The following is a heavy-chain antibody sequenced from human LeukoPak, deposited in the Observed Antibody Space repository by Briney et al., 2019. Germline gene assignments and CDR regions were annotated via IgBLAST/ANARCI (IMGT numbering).Heavy chain of an antibody. D-gene: IGHD1-14*01. Sequence: GGSLRLSCAASGFTFSSYWMSWVRQAPGKGLEWVSAISGSGGSTYYADSVKGRFTISRDNSKNTLYLQMNSLRAEDTAVYYCAKGEGRYEAEYFQHWGQGTLVTVSS. J-gene: IGHJ1*01. CDR3: AKGEGRYEAEYFQH. CDR2: ISGSGGST. V-gene: IGHV3-23*01. CDR1: GFTFSSYW.